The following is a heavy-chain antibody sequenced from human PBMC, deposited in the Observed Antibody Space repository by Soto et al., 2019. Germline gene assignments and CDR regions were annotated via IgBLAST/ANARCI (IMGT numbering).Heavy chain of an antibody. CDR3: ARAPFSGPAGTFDD. Sequence: GGSLRLSCAASGFTFSSYSMNWVRQAPGKGLEWVSSISSSSSYIYYADSVKGRFTISRDNAKNSLYLQMNSLRAEDTAVYYCARAPFSGPAGTFDDWGQGTLVTVSS. CDR1: GFTFSSYS. CDR2: ISSSSSYI. V-gene: IGHV3-21*01. D-gene: IGHD6-19*01. J-gene: IGHJ4*02.